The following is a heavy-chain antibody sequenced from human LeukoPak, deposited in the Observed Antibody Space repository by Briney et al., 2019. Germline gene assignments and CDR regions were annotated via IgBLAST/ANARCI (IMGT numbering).Heavy chain of an antibody. CDR2: IIPILGIA. V-gene: IGHV1-69*10. J-gene: IGHJ4*02. D-gene: IGHD2-2*01. CDR3: ARATVGYCDSTSCYSDY. Sequence: SVTVSCKASGYTFTGYYMHWVRQAPGQGLEWMGRIIPILGIAIYAQKFLGRVTITADKSTSTAYMEIYSLTSEDTAVYYCARATVGYCDSTSCYSDYWGQGTLVTVSS. CDR1: GYTFTGYY.